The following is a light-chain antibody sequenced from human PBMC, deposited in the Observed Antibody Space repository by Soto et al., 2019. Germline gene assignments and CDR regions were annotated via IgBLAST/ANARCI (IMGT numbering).Light chain of an antibody. J-gene: IGLJ2*01. CDR3: QVWDSTTVV. CDR2: RVS. Sequence: SYELTQPLSVSVALGQTARITCGGNNIGAKIVHWYQQKPGQAPVVVMYRVSSRPSGIPERVSGSNSGNTATLTISRAQAGDEADYYCQVWDSTTVVFGGGTKLTVL. V-gene: IGLV3-9*01. CDR1: NIGAKI.